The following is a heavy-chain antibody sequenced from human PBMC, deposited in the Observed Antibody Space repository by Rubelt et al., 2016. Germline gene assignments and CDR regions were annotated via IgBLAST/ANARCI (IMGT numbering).Heavy chain of an antibody. Sequence: QLQLQESGPGLVKPSETLSLTCTVSGASISSRSYFWGWIRQPPGKGLEWIGSTQYSRSTYYNAVLKSRATISVETPKDQFSLKLGLVTDADTAVYYFARHPTALDIYYFDYWGQGTLVTGSS. V-gene: IGHV4-39*01. CDR3: ARHPTALDIYYFDY. J-gene: IGHJ4*02. CDR2: TQYSRST. CDR1: GASISSRSYF. D-gene: IGHD5-18*01.